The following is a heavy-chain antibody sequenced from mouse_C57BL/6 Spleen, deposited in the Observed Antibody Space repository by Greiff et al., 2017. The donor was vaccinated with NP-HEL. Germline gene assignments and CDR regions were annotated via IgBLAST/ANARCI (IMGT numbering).Heavy chain of an antibody. CDR3: AREEDGYYEGFAY. D-gene: IGHD2-3*01. Sequence: QVQLQQSGPGLVAPSQSLSITCTVSGFSLTSYGVHWVRQPPGKGLEWLVVIWSDGSTTYNSALKSRLSISKDKSKSQVFLKMNSLQTDDTAMYYCAREEDGYYEGFAYWGQGTLVTVSA. J-gene: IGHJ3*01. CDR1: GFSLTSYG. CDR2: IWSDGST. V-gene: IGHV2-6*03.